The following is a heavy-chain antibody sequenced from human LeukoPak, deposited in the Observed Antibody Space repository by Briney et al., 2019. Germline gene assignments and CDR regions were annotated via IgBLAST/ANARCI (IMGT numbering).Heavy chain of an antibody. J-gene: IGHJ4*02. CDR1: GFTFSSYS. Sequence: GGSLRLSCAASGFTFSSYSMNWVRQAPGKGLEWVSYISSSSSTIYYADSVKGRFTISRDNAKNSLYLQINCLRAEDTAVYYCARPYCSGGSCYSDYWGQGTLVTVSS. CDR2: ISSSSSTI. CDR3: ARPYCSGGSCYSDY. D-gene: IGHD2-15*01. V-gene: IGHV3-48*01.